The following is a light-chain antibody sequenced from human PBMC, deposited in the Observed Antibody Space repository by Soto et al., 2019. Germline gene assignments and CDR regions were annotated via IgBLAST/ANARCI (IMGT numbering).Light chain of an antibody. Sequence: VLTPSPSTLSLSPGGRATLSCRASPSVTNFLAWYQQKPGQAPRLLIYGAFNRATGIPARFSGSGSGTDFTLTISSLEPEDSAVYYCQQRNVWPPVTFGQGTRLEIK. J-gene: IGKJ5*01. CDR1: PSVTNF. V-gene: IGKV3-11*01. CDR3: QQRNVWPPVT. CDR2: GAF.